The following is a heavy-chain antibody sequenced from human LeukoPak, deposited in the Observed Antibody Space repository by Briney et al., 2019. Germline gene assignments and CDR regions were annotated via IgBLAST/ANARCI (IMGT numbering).Heavy chain of an antibody. CDR1: GFSFDTHG. J-gene: IGHJ4*02. Sequence: GRSLRLSCAASGFSFDTHGMHWVRQAPGKGLAGVAVIWYDGSKKYYADSVRGRFTISRDNSKKSLFLQMNSLRAEDTALYYCARDVFADSSGGSFDFWGQGTLVTVSS. CDR2: IWYDGSKK. CDR3: ARDVFADSSGGSFDF. D-gene: IGHD3-16*01. V-gene: IGHV3-33*01.